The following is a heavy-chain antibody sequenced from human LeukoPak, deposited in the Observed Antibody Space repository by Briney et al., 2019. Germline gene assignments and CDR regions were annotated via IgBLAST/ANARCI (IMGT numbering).Heavy chain of an antibody. CDR2: INHSGST. V-gene: IGHV4-34*01. D-gene: IGHD1-26*01. Sequence: KSSETLSLTCAVYGGSFSGYYWSWIRQPPGKGLEWIGEINHSGSTNYNPSLKSRVTISVDTSKNQSSLKLSSVTAADTAVYYCASIRPSIVGASPFDYWGQGTLVTVSS. J-gene: IGHJ4*02. CDR1: GGSFSGYY. CDR3: ASIRPSIVGASPFDY.